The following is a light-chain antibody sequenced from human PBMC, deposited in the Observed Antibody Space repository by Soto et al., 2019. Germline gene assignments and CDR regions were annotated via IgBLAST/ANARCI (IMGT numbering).Light chain of an antibody. Sequence: DIQMHQSPSSLSASVGDSVPITCRASQSISRYLNWYQQKPGKANKLLIYAASSLQSGVPSRFSGSGSGTDFTLTISSLQPEEFATYYCEKSYSTPWTVGQGTKVAIK. CDR1: QSISRY. CDR3: EKSYSTPWT. CDR2: AAS. V-gene: IGKV1-39*01. J-gene: IGKJ1*01.